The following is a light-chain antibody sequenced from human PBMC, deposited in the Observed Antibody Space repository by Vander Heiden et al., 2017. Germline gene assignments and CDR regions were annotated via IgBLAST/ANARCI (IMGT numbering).Light chain of an antibody. CDR3: SSYAGSNNWV. Sequence: QSALTQPPSASGSPGQSVTISCTGTSSDVGGYTYVSWYQQHPGKAPKLIIYEVSKRPSGVPDRFSGSKSGNTASLTVSGLQAEDEADYYCSSYAGSNNWVFGGGTKLT. CDR1: SSDVGGYTY. CDR2: EVS. J-gene: IGLJ3*02. V-gene: IGLV2-8*01.